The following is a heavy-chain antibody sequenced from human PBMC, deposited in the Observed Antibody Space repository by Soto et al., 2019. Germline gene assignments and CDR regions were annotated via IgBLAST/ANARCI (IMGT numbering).Heavy chain of an antibody. Sequence: QVQLVQSGAEVKKPGASVKVSCKASGYTFTSYYMHWVRQAPGQGLEWMGIINPSGGSTSYAQKFQGRGTMTRDTSTSTVYMELSSLRSEDTAVYYCARFQQLADYGMDVWGQGTTVTVSS. CDR2: INPSGGST. J-gene: IGHJ6*02. D-gene: IGHD6-13*01. V-gene: IGHV1-46*03. CDR3: ARFQQLADYGMDV. CDR1: GYTFTSYY.